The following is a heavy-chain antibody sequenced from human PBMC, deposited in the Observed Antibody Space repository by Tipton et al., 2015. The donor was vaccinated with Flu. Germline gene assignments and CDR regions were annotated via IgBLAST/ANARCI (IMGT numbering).Heavy chain of an antibody. D-gene: IGHD6-13*01. J-gene: IGHJ4*02. CDR3: VRAIAAAGSR. CDR1: GFTLSSYW. Sequence: GSLRLSCAASGFTLSSYWMSWVRQASGKGLEWVANIKQDGSEKYYVDSVKGRFTISRDNAKNSLYLQMNSLRVEDTAVYYCVRAIAAAGSRWGQGTLVTVSS. V-gene: IGHV3-7*01. CDR2: IKQDGSEK.